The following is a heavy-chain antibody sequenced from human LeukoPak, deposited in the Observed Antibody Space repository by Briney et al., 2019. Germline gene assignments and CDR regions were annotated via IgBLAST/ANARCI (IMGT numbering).Heavy chain of an antibody. CDR3: ARSLGYGDYLDY. Sequence: SETLSLTCTVSGYSISSGYYWGWIRQPPGKGLEWIGSIYHSGSTYYNPSLKSRVTISVDTSKSQFSLKLSSVTAADTAVYYCARSLGYGDYLDYWGQGTLVTVSS. CDR2: IYHSGST. D-gene: IGHD4-17*01. CDR1: GYSISSGYY. V-gene: IGHV4-38-2*02. J-gene: IGHJ4*02.